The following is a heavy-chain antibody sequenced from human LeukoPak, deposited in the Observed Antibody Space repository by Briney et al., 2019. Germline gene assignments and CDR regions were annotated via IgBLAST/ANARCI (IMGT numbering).Heavy chain of an antibody. CDR3: AREGSAAFDI. V-gene: IGHV3-23*01. D-gene: IGHD3-10*01. J-gene: IGHJ3*02. CDR2: ISGSGDST. Sequence: GGSLRLSCAASGFTFSTYAMTWVRQAPGKGLERVSGISGSGDSTYYADSVKGRFTISRDNSKNTLYLQMNSLRAEDTAVYYCAREGSAAFDIWGQGTMVTVPS. CDR1: GFTFSTYA.